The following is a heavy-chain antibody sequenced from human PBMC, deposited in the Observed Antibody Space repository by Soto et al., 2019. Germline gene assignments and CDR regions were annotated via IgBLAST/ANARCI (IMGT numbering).Heavy chain of an antibody. D-gene: IGHD4-17*01. Sequence: SETLSLTCAVYGGSFSGYYWSWIRQPPGKGLEWIGEINHSGSTNYNPSLKSRVTISVDTSKNQFSLKLSSVTAADTAVYYCARKTPLGDYKYYYYGMDVWGPGTTVT. V-gene: IGHV4-34*01. CDR3: ARKTPLGDYKYYYYGMDV. J-gene: IGHJ6*02. CDR2: INHSGST. CDR1: GGSFSGYY.